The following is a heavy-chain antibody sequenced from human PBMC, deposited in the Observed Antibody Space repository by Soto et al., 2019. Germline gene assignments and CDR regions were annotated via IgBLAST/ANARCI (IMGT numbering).Heavy chain of an antibody. CDR3: ANLRYYGSSGYYPHAFDI. V-gene: IGHV3-30*18. CDR2: ISYDGSNK. D-gene: IGHD3-22*01. Sequence: ALRLSCAASGFTFSSYGMHWVRQAPGKGLEWVAVISYDGSNKYYADSVKGRFTISRDNSKNTLYLQMNSLRAEDTAVYYCANLRYYGSSGYYPHAFDIWGQGTMVTVSS. J-gene: IGHJ3*02. CDR1: GFTFSSYG.